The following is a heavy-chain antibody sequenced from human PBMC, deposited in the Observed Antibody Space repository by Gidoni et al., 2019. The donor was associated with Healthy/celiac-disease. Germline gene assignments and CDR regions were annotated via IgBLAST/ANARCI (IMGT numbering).Heavy chain of an antibody. CDR1: GFTFSSYS. D-gene: IGHD5-18*01. Sequence: EVQLVESGGGLVKTGGSLRLSCAASGFTFSSYSMNWVRQAPGKGLEWVPSISSSSSYIDYADSVKGRFTISRDNAKNSLYLQMNSLRAEDTAVYYCARGGERPYSYGYRVDYWGQGTLVTVSS. CDR3: ARGGERPYSYGYRVDY. CDR2: ISSSSSYI. V-gene: IGHV3-21*01. J-gene: IGHJ4*02.